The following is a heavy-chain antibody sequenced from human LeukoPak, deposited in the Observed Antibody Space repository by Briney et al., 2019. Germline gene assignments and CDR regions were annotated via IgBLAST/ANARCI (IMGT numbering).Heavy chain of an antibody. CDR1: GITLSNYG. J-gene: IGHJ3*02. Sequence: GGSLRLSCPVSGITLSNYGMSWVRQAPGKGLEWVAGISGSGGGTVYADSVKGRFTISRDNRKNTLYLQMNSLRAEDTAVYYCARGGYCSSTSCPQEDAFDIWGQGTMVTVSS. CDR3: ARGGYCSSTSCPQEDAFDI. CDR2: ISGSGGGT. D-gene: IGHD2-2*01. V-gene: IGHV3-23*01.